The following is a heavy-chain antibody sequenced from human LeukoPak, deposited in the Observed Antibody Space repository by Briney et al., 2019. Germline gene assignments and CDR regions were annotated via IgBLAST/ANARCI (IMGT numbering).Heavy chain of an antibody. V-gene: IGHV3-74*01. CDR1: AFTFSSSW. CDR2: INSDGSTS. J-gene: IGHJ5*02. Sequence: PGGSLRLSCAASAFTFSSSWMHWVRQVPEKGLLWVSRINSDGSTSRYADSVKGRFTISRDNSKNTLFLQMNSLRAEDTAVYYCATDAGHWFDPWGQGTLVTVSS. CDR3: ATDAGHWFDP.